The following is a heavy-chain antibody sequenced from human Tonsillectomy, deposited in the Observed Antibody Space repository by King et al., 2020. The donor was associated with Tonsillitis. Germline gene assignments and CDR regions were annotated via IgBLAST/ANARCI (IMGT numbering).Heavy chain of an antibody. CDR1: GFSFSRYA. CDR2: ISSDESTK. J-gene: IGHJ3*02. CDR3: SRLRNDAFDI. Sequence: VQLVESGGGAVQPGRSLRLSCAASGFSFSRYAMHWVRQAPGMGLEWGALISSDESTKYYADSVKGRFTISRDSSKNTLYLQMNSLRAEDTAVFYCSRLRNDAFDIWGQGTMVTVSS. D-gene: IGHD3-16*01. V-gene: IGHV3-30*01.